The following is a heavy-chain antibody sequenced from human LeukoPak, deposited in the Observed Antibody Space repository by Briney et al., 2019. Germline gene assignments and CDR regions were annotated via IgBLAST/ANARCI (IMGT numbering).Heavy chain of an antibody. CDR2: IIPIFGTA. Sequence: GASVKVSCKASGGTFSSYAISRVRQAPGQGLEWMGGIIPIFGTANYAQKFQGRVTITTDESTSTAYMELSSLRSEDTAVYYCASGRRTGYSSSSRNYYYYYYMDVWGKGTTVTVSS. D-gene: IGHD6-6*01. V-gene: IGHV1-69*05. J-gene: IGHJ6*03. CDR3: ASGRRTGYSSSSRNYYYYYYMDV. CDR1: GGTFSSYA.